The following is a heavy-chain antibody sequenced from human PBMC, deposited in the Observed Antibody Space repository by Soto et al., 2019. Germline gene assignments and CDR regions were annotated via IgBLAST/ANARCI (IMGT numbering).Heavy chain of an antibody. CDR3: ARVGGIGAPPGTDY. V-gene: IGHV1-69*13. D-gene: IGHD6-6*01. Sequence: SVKVSCKASGGIFSSYAISWLRQAPGQGLEWMGAVIPILGQAYYAQDLQDRVSITADESTRTTYMELSSLRSEDTAVYFCARVGGIGAPPGTDYWGQRTLVTVSS. CDR2: VIPILGQA. CDR1: GGIFSSYA. J-gene: IGHJ4*02.